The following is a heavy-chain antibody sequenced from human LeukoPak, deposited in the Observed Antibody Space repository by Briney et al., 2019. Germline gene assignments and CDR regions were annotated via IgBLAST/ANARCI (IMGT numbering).Heavy chain of an antibody. V-gene: IGHV3-7*01. CDR3: ARSRSAGY. Sequence: GGSLRLSCAASGFTFSSYWMNWARQAPGKGLEWVASINHNGNVNYYVDSVKGRFTISRDNAKNSLYLQMDSLRAEDTAVYYCARSRSAGYWGQGTLVTVSS. J-gene: IGHJ4*02. CDR2: INHNGNVN. CDR1: GFTFSSYW.